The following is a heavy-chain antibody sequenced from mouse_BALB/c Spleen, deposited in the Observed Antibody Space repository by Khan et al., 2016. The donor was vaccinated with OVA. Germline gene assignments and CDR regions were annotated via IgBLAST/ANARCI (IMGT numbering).Heavy chain of an antibody. CDR2: IWGGGGT. CDR3: ARAYYRYDGYYAIDY. CDR1: GFSLSRYN. D-gene: IGHD2-14*01. V-gene: IGHV2-6-4*01. J-gene: IGHJ4*01. Sequence: QVQLQQSGPGLVAPSQSLSITCTVSGFSLSRYNIHWVRQPPGKGLEWLGMIWGGGGTDYNSTLKSRLSIRKDNSQSQVLLKMNSLQTDDTAMYYCARAYYRYDGYYAIDYWGQGTSVTVSS.